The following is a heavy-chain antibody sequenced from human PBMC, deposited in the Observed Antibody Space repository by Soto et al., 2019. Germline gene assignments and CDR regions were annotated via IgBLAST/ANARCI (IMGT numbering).Heavy chain of an antibody. D-gene: IGHD3-10*01. CDR3: ARGYRGTQFDY. CDR1: GGSISSYY. CDR2: IYYSGST. J-gene: IGHJ4*02. V-gene: IGHV4-59*01. Sequence: SETLSLTCTVSGGSISSYYRSWIRQPPGKGLEWIGYIYYSGSTNYNPSLKSRVTISVDTSKNQFSLKLSSVTAADTAVYYCARGYRGTQFDYWGQGTLVTVSS.